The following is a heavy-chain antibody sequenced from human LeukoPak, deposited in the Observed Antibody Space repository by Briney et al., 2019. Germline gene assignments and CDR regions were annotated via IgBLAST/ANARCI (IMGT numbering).Heavy chain of an antibody. D-gene: IGHD3-10*01. CDR2: TSSDLNVK. J-gene: IGHJ4*02. CDR3: AKEGYYGSGSPPSLYFDY. CDR1: GFTFRNYV. Sequence: GGSLGLSCAASGFTFRNYVIHWVRQAPGKGLEWVAVTSSDLNVKLYADSVKGRFTISRDNSRSTLYLQMNSLRPEDTAIYYCAKEGYYGSGSPPSLYFDYWGQGTLVTVSS. V-gene: IGHV3-30*18.